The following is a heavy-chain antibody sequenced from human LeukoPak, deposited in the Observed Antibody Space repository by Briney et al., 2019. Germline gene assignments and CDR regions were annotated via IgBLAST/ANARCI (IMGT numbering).Heavy chain of an antibody. D-gene: IGHD6-19*01. CDR3: AKDGRIAVAGTLGGDWFDP. Sequence: GGSLRLSCAAFGFTFSNYAMSWVRQAPGKGLEWVSAISGSGGSTYYADSVKGGFTISRDNSKNTLSLQMNSLRAEDTAVYYCAKDGRIAVAGTLGGDWFDPWGQGTLVTVSS. V-gene: IGHV3-23*01. J-gene: IGHJ5*02. CDR2: ISGSGGST. CDR1: GFTFSNYA.